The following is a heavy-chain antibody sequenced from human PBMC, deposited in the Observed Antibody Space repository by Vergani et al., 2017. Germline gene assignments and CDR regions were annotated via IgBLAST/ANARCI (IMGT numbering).Heavy chain of an antibody. CDR2: IWYDGSNK. D-gene: IGHD2-2*02. J-gene: IGHJ4*02. V-gene: IGHV3-33*01. Sequence: QVQLVESGGGVVQPGRSLRLSCAASGFTFSSYGMHWVRQAPGKGLEWVAVIWYDGSNKYYADSVKGRFTISRDNSKNTLYLQMNSLRAEDTAVYYCARGGYCSSTSCYKGYFGYWGQGTLVTVSS. CDR1: GFTFSSYG. CDR3: ARGGYCSSTSCYKGYFGY.